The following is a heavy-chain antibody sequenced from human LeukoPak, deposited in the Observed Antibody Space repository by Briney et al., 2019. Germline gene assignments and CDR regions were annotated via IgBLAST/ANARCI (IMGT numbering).Heavy chain of an antibody. D-gene: IGHD2-2*01. V-gene: IGHV3-53*01. CDR3: AREVRCSSTSCSPADYFDY. J-gene: IGHJ4*02. CDR1: GFTVSSNY. Sequence: GGSLRLSCAASGFTVSSNYMSWVRQAPGKGLEWVSVIYSGGSTYYADSVKGRFTISRDNSKNTLYLQMNSLRAEGTAVYYCAREVRCSSTSCSPADYFDYWGQGTLVTVSS. CDR2: IYSGGST.